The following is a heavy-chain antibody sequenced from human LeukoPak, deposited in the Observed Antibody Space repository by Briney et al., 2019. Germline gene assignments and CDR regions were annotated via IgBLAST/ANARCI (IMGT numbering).Heavy chain of an antibody. CDR3: ARVIVVSEAFDI. D-gene: IGHD3-22*01. CDR2: ISSSSSTI. Sequence: GGSLRLSCAASGFTFSSYSMNWVRQAPGKGLEWLSYISSSSSTIYYADSLRGRFTIPRDNAKNTLYLQMNSLRAEDTAVYYCARVIVVSEAFDIWGQGTMVTVSS. V-gene: IGHV3-48*04. CDR1: GFTFSSYS. J-gene: IGHJ3*02.